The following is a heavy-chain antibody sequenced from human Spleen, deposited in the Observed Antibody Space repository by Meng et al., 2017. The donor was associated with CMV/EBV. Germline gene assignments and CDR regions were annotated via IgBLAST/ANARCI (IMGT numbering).Heavy chain of an antibody. V-gene: IGHV3-74*03. D-gene: IGHD2/OR15-2a*01. J-gene: IGHJ3*02. CDR2: INNDGIST. CDR3: ANGLTNFYRAFDI. Sequence: GESLKISCAASGFTFSRFWMHWVRQVPGKGLVWVSRINNDGISTTYADSVKGRFTISRDNAKNTLYLQMNSLRAEDTAVYYCANGLTNFYRAFDIWGQGTMVTVSS. CDR1: GFTFSRFW.